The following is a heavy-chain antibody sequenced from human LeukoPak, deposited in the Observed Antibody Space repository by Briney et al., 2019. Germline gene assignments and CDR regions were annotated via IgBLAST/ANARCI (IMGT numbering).Heavy chain of an antibody. CDR3: ARDRQWLDDY. D-gene: IGHD6-19*01. CDR1: GFTFSSYG. J-gene: IGHJ4*02. V-gene: IGHV3-30*03. Sequence: GGSLRLSCAASGFTFSSYGMHWVRQAPGKGLEWVAVISYDGSNKYYADSVKGRFTISRDNSKNTLYLQMNSLRAEDTTVYYCARDRQWLDDYWGQGTLVTVSS. CDR2: ISYDGSNK.